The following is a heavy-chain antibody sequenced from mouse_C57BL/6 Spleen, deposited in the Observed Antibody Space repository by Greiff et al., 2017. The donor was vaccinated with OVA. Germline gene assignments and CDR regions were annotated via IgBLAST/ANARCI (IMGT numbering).Heavy chain of an antibody. CDR1: GYTFTYSY. J-gene: IGHJ2*01. CDR2: IIPNNGGT. D-gene: IGHD1-1*01. V-gene: IGHV1-26*01. Sequence: EVQLQQSGPELVKPGASVKISCKASGYTFTYSYMHWVKQSHGKSLEWIGDIIPNNGGTRYNPKFKGKATLTVDKSSSTAYMALRSLTSEVSAVYYFASSPYYYGSSSFDYWGQGTTLTVSS. CDR3: ASSPYYYGSSSFDY.